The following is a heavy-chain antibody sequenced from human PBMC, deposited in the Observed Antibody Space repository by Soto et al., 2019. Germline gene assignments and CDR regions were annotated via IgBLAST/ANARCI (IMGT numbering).Heavy chain of an antibody. CDR2: IIPIFGTA. CDR1: GVTFSSYA. V-gene: IGHV1-69*06. J-gene: IGHJ6*02. D-gene: IGHD3-22*01. CDR3: ARDPAYYYDSSGPQYYGMDV. Sequence: SVKVSCKASGVTFSSYAISWVRQAPGQGLEWMGGIIPIFGTANYAQKFQGRVTITADKSTSTAYMELSSLRSEDTAVYYCARDPAYYYDSSGPQYYGMDVWGQGTTATVSS.